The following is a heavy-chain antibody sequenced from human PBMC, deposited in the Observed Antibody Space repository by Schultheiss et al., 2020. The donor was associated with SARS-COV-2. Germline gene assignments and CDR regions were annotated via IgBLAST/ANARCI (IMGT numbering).Heavy chain of an antibody. CDR1: GGALITSA. Sequence: SVKVSCKASGGALITSALSWVRQAPGLGLEWMGRTIPILDMPNYAQKFQGRVSMTADESTNTAYMELSSLTSDDTAVYYCARSTSRDYYGMDVWGQGTTVTVS. CDR2: TIPILDMP. J-gene: IGHJ6*02. V-gene: IGHV1-69*10. CDR3: ARSTSRDYYGMDV.